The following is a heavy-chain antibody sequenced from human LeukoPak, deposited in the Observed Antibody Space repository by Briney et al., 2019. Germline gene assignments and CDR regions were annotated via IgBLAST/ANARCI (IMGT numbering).Heavy chain of an antibody. CDR2: INQDGSET. CDR1: GFTFRSHW. Sequence: GGSLRLSCAASGFTFRSHWMSWVRQAPGKGLEWVANINQDGSETHYVDSVKGRFTISRDNAWNSLYLQMNSLRAEDTAVYYCARDFVDYWGQGTLVTVSS. D-gene: IGHD2-21*01. V-gene: IGHV3-7*01. CDR3: ARDFVDY. J-gene: IGHJ4*02.